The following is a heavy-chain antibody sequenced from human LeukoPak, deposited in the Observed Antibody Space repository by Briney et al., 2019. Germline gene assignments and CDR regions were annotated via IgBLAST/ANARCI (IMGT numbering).Heavy chain of an antibody. CDR1: GGSISTSSYY. CDR3: ARSVVVPAASPRNDAFDI. CDR2: LYYSGST. Sequence: SETLSLTCTVSGGSISTSSYYWGWVRQPPGKGLEWIGSLYYSGSTYYGPSLKSRVTISVDTSKNQFSLKLSSVTAADTAVYYCARSVVVPAASPRNDAFDIWGQGTMVTVSS. D-gene: IGHD2-2*01. V-gene: IGHV4-39*01. J-gene: IGHJ3*02.